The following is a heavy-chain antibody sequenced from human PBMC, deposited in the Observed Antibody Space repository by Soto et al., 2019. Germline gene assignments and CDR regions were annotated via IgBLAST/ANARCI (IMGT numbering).Heavy chain of an antibody. Sequence: SETLSLTCAVSGGSISSSNWWSWVRQPPGKGLEWIGEIYHSGSTNYNPSLKSRVTISVDTSKNQFSLKLSSVTAADTAVYYCARVLLLWFGELAPPSYYYGMDVWGQGTTVT. V-gene: IGHV4-4*02. D-gene: IGHD3-10*01. CDR1: GGSISSSNW. CDR2: IYHSGST. CDR3: ARVLLLWFGELAPPSYYYGMDV. J-gene: IGHJ6*02.